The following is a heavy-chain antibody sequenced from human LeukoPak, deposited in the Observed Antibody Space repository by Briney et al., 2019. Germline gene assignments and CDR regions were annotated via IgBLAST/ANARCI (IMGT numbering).Heavy chain of an antibody. Sequence: GGSLRLSCAASRFTFGDYTRHWVRQPPGKGLEWVSLINWDGDITEYADSVKGRFTTSRDNSNNPLFLQMNSLRTEDTALYYCAEGNILTGPPHSWGQGTLVTVSS. CDR2: INWDGDIT. D-gene: IGHD3-9*01. CDR1: RFTFGDYT. J-gene: IGHJ4*02. CDR3: AEGNILTGPPHS. V-gene: IGHV3-43*01.